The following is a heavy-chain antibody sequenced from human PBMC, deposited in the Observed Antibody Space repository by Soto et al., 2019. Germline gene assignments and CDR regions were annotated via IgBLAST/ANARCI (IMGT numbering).Heavy chain of an antibody. CDR1: GFSFSDYY. CDR3: ARDWGEYCSGGSCYWFDP. J-gene: IGHJ5*02. D-gene: IGHD2-15*01. V-gene: IGHV3-11*06. CDR2: MGGSSRYT. Sequence: QVQLVESGGGLVQPGGSLRLSCAASGFSFSDYYMSWIRQAPGKGLEWVSYMGGSSRYTNYADSVKGRFTISRDNAKNSLYLQMNSLRAEDTAVYYCARDWGEYCSGGSCYWFDPWGQGTLVTVSS.